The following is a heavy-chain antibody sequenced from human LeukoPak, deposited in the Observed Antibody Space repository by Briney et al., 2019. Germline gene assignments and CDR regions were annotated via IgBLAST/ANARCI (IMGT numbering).Heavy chain of an antibody. CDR1: EFTFSGSA. D-gene: IGHD3-10*01. V-gene: IGHV3-73*01. CDR3: TREFMDY. J-gene: IGHJ4*02. Sequence: GGSLRLSCAASEFTFSGSAVHWLRQASGKGLEWVGRIRGKANSYATAYAASVKGRFTFSRDDSKNTAYLQMNSLKTEDTAVYYCTREFMDYWGQGTLVTVSS. CDR2: IRGKANSYAT.